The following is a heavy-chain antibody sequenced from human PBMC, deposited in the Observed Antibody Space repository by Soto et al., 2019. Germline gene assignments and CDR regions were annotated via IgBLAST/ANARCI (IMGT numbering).Heavy chain of an antibody. CDR3: ARQIYDSDAGPNFQYYFDS. Sequence: GESLKISCKGSGYSFAGYWITWVRQKPGKGLEWMGRIDPSDSQTYYSPSFRGHVTISVTKSITTVFLQWSSLRASDTAMYYCARQIYDSDAGPNFQYYFDSWGQGTPVTVSS. CDR2: IDPSDSQT. D-gene: IGHD5-12*01. CDR1: GYSFAGYW. J-gene: IGHJ4*02. V-gene: IGHV5-10-1*01.